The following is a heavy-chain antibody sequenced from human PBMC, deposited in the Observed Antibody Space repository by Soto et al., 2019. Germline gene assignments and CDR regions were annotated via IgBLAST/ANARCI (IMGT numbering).Heavy chain of an antibody. Sequence: QRLSCAASGFTFSSYGMHWVRQAPGKGLERVAVIWYDGSNKYYADSVKGRFTISRDNSKNTLYLQMNSLRAEDTAVYYCARTVAAAGTSYFDYWGQGTLVTVSS. V-gene: IGHV3-33*01. D-gene: IGHD6-13*01. J-gene: IGHJ4*02. CDR2: IWYDGSNK. CDR1: GFTFSSYG. CDR3: ARTVAAAGTSYFDY.